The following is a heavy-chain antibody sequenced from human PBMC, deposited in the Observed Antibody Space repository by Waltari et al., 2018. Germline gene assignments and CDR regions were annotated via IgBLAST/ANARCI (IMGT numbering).Heavy chain of an antibody. Sequence: QVQLVQSGAEVKKPGSSVKVSCKASGGTFSSYAISWVRQAPGQGLEWMGGIIPIFGTANYAQKFQGRVTITTDESTSTAYMELSSLRSEDMAVYYCARSYYYGSGSYFDIDYWGQGTLVTVSS. CDR2: IIPIFGTA. D-gene: IGHD3-10*01. CDR1: GGTFSSYA. CDR3: ARSYYYGSGSYFDIDY. J-gene: IGHJ4*02. V-gene: IGHV1-69*05.